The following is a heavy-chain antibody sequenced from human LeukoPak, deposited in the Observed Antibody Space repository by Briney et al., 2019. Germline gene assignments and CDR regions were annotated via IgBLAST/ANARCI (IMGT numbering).Heavy chain of an antibody. Sequence: GGSLRLSCAASGFTFSSYGMHWVRQAPGKGLEWVAFIRYDGSNKYYADSVEGRFTISRDNSKNTLYLQMNSLRAEDTAVYYCAKDLIIRIDYWGQGTLVTVSS. J-gene: IGHJ4*02. CDR2: IRYDGSNK. CDR3: AKDLIIRIDY. V-gene: IGHV3-30*02. CDR1: GFTFSSYG. D-gene: IGHD3-10*01.